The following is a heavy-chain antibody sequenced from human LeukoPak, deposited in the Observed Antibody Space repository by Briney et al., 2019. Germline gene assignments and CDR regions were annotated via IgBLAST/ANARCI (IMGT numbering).Heavy chain of an antibody. CDR1: GGTFSSYA. D-gene: IGHD3-22*01. V-gene: IGHV1-69*13. CDR3: ARSPLDITIIVVVITYFDY. Sequence: SVKVSCKASGGTFSSYAISWVRQAPGQGLEWMGGIIPIFGTANYAQKFQGRVTITADESTSTAYMELSSLRSEDTAVYYCARSPLDITIIVVVITYFDYWGQGTLVTVSS. CDR2: IIPIFGTA. J-gene: IGHJ4*02.